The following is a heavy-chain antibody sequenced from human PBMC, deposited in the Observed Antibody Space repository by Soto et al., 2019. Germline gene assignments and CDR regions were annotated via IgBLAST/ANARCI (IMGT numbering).Heavy chain of an antibody. CDR1: GFTFSSYG. CDR2: IRYDGSNK. D-gene: IGHD2-15*01. Sequence: GGSLRLSCAASGFTFSSYGMHWVRQAPGKGLEWVAVIRYDGSNKYYADSVKGRFTISRDNSKNTLYLQMNSLRAEDTAVYYCARDPNCSGGSCYPGAFDIWGQGTMVT. J-gene: IGHJ3*02. V-gene: IGHV3-33*01. CDR3: ARDPNCSGGSCYPGAFDI.